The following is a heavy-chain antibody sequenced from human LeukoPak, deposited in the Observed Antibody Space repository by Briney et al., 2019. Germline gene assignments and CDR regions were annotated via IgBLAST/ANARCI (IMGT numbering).Heavy chain of an antibody. D-gene: IGHD2-2*02. CDR1: GFTFSSYS. CDR3: ARDGGYCSSTRCYRDYYYYYGMGV. Sequence: GGSLRLSCAASGFTFSSYSMNWVRQAPGKGLEWVSSISSSSSYIYYADSVKGRFTISRDNAKNSLYLQMNSLRAEDTAVYYCARDGGYCSSTRCYRDYYYYYGMGVWGQGTTVTVSS. J-gene: IGHJ6*02. V-gene: IGHV3-21*01. CDR2: ISSSSSYI.